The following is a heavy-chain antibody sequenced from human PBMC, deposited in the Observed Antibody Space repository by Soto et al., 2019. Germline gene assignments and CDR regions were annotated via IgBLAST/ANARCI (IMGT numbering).Heavy chain of an antibody. CDR3: AKDLLMAIAATMDV. CDR1: GFIFSSYA. CDR2: ISGSGGST. V-gene: IGHV3-23*01. Sequence: VQLLESGGGLVQPGGSLRLSCAASGFIFSSYAMSWVRQAPGKGLEWVSAISGSGGSTYSADSVKGRFIISRDSSKNTLYLQMNSLRAEDTAMYYCAKDLLMAIAATMDVWGQGTTVTVSS. D-gene: IGHD6-6*01. J-gene: IGHJ6*02.